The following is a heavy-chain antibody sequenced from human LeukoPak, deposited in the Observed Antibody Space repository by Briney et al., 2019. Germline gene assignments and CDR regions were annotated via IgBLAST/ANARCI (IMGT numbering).Heavy chain of an antibody. D-gene: IGHD3-3*01. Sequence: SETLSLTCAVYGGSFSGYYWSWIRQPPGKGLEWIGEINHSGSTNYNPSPKSRATTSLDTSKKHFSLKLSSVTAADTAVYYCARREYGYYLYWGQGTLVTVSS. J-gene: IGHJ4*02. V-gene: IGHV4-34*01. CDR2: INHSGST. CDR1: GGSFSGYY. CDR3: ARREYGYYLY.